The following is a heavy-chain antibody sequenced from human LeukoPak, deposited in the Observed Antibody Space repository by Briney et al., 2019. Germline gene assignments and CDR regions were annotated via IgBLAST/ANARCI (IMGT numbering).Heavy chain of an antibody. CDR2: ISYDGSNK. J-gene: IGHJ4*02. V-gene: IGHV3-30*18. Sequence: PGGSLRLSCAASGFTFSSYGIHWVRQAPGKGLERVAVISYDGSNKYYVDSVKGRSTISSDNSKNTLYLQMNSLRDEDTAVYYCAKDRGEQRLGTSFDYWGQGTLVTVSS. CDR1: GFTFSSYG. D-gene: IGHD6-25*01. CDR3: AKDRGEQRLGTSFDY.